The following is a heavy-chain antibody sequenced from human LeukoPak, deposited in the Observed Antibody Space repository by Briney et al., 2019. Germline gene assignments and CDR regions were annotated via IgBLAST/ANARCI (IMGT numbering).Heavy chain of an antibody. V-gene: IGHV3-73*01. CDR1: GFTFSDSA. CDR3: THYYDSSGYYGAFDI. CDR2: IRNKAKSYAT. D-gene: IGHD3-22*01. J-gene: IGHJ3*02. Sequence: GGSLRLSCAASGFTFSDSAMHWVRQASGKGLEWVGRIRNKAKSYATACAESVKGRFTISRDDSKNTAYLQMNSLKTEDTAVYYCTHYYDSSGYYGAFDIWGQGTMVTVSS.